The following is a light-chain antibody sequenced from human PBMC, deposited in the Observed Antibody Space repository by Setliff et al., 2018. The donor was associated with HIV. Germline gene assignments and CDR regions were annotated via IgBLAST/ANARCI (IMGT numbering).Light chain of an antibody. CDR2: EVS. Sequence: QSALTQPASVSGSPGQSITISCTGTSSDVGSYNFVSWYRQYPGKAPQLIIYEVSSRPSGISSRFSGSKSGNTASLTISGLQAEDEADYYCGSCTSTSPCAFGTGTKGTV. CDR3: GSCTSTSPCA. CDR1: SSDVGSYNF. V-gene: IGLV2-23*02. J-gene: IGLJ1*01.